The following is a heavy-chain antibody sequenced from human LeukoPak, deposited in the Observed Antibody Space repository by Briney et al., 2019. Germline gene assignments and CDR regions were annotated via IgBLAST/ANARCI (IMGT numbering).Heavy chain of an antibody. Sequence: VASVKVSCKASGYTFTSYYMHWARQAPGQGLEWMGIINPSGGSTNYAQKFQGWVTMTRDTSISTAYMELSRLRSDDTAVYYCARSDYYYYGMDVWGQGTTVTVSS. J-gene: IGHJ6*02. V-gene: IGHV1-2*04. CDR2: INPSGGST. CDR1: GYTFTSYY. CDR3: ARSDYYYYGMDV.